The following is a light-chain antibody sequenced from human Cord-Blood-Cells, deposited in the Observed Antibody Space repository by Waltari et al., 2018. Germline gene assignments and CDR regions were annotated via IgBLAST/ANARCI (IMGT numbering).Light chain of an antibody. Sequence: SSELTQDPAVSVALGQTVRITCQGDSLRSYYASWYQQKPGQAPVLVINGKNNRPSGIPGRFSGASSGNTASLTITGAQAEDEADYYCYSRDSSGNHWVFGGGTKLTVL. CDR1: SLRSYY. J-gene: IGLJ3*02. CDR3: YSRDSSGNHWV. V-gene: IGLV3-19*01. CDR2: GKN.